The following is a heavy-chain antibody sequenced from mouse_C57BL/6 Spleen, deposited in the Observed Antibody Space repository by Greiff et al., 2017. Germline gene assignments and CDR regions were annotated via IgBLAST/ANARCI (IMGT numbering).Heavy chain of an antibody. V-gene: IGHV1-22*01. D-gene: IGHD2-4*01. CDR2: INPNNGGT. CDR1: GYTFTDYN. Sequence: VQLQQSGPELVKPGASVKMSCKASGYTFTDYNMHWVKQSHGKSLEWIGYINPNNGGTSYNQKFKGKATLTVNKSSSTAYMELRSLTSEDSAVYYCAKGLYHDYDDYWGQGTTLTVSS. CDR3: AKGLYHDYDDY. J-gene: IGHJ2*01.